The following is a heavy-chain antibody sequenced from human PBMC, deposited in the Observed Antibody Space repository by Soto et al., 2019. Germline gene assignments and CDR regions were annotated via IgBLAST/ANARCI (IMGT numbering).Heavy chain of an antibody. CDR2: IWYDGSNK. CDR1: GFTFSIYG. CDR3: ARDLPSRGYFRYYYGMDV. D-gene: IGHD3-22*01. J-gene: IGHJ6*02. Sequence: PGGSLRLSCAASGFTFSIYGMHWVRQAPGKGLEWVAVIWYDGSNKYYADSVKGRFTISRDNSKNTLYLQMNSLRAEDTAVYYCARDLPSRGYFRYYYGMDVWGQGTTVTVSS. V-gene: IGHV3-33*01.